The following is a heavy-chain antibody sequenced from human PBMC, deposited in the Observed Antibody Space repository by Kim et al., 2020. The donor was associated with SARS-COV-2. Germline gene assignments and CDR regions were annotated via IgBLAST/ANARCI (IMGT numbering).Heavy chain of an antibody. CDR3: ARHPRTGMFDY. D-gene: IGHD7-27*01. CDR2: IYHSGSA. Sequence: SETLSLTCSVSGGSVSSYYWSWIRQPPGKGLEWIGYIYHSGSANYNPSLESRVTMSIDTSKNQFSLRLRSVTATDTAVYYCARHPRTGMFDYWGQGTLVTVSS. CDR1: GGSVSSYY. V-gene: IGHV4-59*08. J-gene: IGHJ4*02.